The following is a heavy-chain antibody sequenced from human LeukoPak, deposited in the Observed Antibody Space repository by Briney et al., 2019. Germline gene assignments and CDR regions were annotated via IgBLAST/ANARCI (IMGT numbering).Heavy chain of an antibody. J-gene: IGHJ3*02. V-gene: IGHV3-13*01. Sequence: TGGSLRLSCAASGFTFSSYDMHWVRQATGKGLEWVSAIGTAGDTYYPGSVKGRFTISRENAKNSLYLQMNSLRAGDTAVHYCARAAAGTLAFDIWGQGTMVTVSS. CDR2: IGTAGDT. D-gene: IGHD6-13*01. CDR1: GFTFSSYD. CDR3: ARAAAGTLAFDI.